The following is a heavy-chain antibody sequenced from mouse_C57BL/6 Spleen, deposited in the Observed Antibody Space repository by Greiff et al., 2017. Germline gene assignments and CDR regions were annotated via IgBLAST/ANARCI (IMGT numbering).Heavy chain of an antibody. V-gene: IGHV6-6*01. CDR1: GFTFSDAW. CDR3: TGGWEGAHYYAMDY. Sequence: EVKLVESGGGLVQPGGSMKLSCAASGFTFSDAWMDWVRQSPEKGLEWVAEIRNKANNHATYYAESVKGRFTISRDDSKSSVYLQMNSLRAEDTGIYYCTGGWEGAHYYAMDYWGQGTSVTVSS. CDR2: IRNKANNHAT. D-gene: IGHD4-1*01. J-gene: IGHJ4*01.